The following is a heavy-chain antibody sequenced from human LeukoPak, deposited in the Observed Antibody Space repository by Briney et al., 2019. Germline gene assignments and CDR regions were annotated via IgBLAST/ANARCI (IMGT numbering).Heavy chain of an antibody. CDR1: GYTFTGYY. D-gene: IGHD3-10*01. CDR3: ARGSITMVRELYYYYYYMDV. V-gene: IGHV1-2*02. Sequence: ASVKVSCKASGYTFTGYYMHWVRQAPGQGLEWMGWINPNSGGTNYAQKFQGRVTMTRDTSISTAYMELSRLSSDDTAVYYCARGSITMVRELYYYYYYMDVWGKGTTVTISS. CDR2: INPNSGGT. J-gene: IGHJ6*03.